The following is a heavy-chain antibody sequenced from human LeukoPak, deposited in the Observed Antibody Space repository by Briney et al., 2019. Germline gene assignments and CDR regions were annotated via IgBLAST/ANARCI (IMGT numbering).Heavy chain of an antibody. CDR2: IKQDGSEK. Sequence: GGSLRLSCAASGFTFSSYWMTWVRQAPGKGLEWVANIKQDGSEKFYVDSVKGRFTISRDNAKSSLYLQTNSLRVEDTAVYYCARDFAIVVGATDYWGQGTLVTVSS. CDR3: ARDFAIVVGATDY. CDR1: GFTFSSYW. D-gene: IGHD1-26*01. J-gene: IGHJ4*02. V-gene: IGHV3-7*01.